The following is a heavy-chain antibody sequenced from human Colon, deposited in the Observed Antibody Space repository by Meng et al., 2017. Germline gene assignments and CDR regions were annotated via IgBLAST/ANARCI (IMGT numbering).Heavy chain of an antibody. CDR1: GFTFDDYS. CDR2: ISGIGGSR. V-gene: IGHV3-23*01. CDR3: AKDRVSHNWNAGSDY. J-gene: IGHJ4*02. D-gene: IGHD1-20*01. Sequence: GGSLRLSCAASGFTFDDYSMVWVRQAPGKGLEWVSLISGIGGSRYYADSVKGRFTISRDNSMNTLFLQMESLRAEDTAVYYCAKDRVSHNWNAGSDYWGQGTLVTVSS.